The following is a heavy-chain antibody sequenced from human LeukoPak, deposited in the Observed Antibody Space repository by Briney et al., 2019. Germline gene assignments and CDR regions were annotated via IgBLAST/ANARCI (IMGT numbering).Heavy chain of an antibody. CDR2: IYYSGST. CDR3: ARSLAGRWFDP. D-gene: IGHD3-16*01. V-gene: IGHV4-39*01. J-gene: IGHJ5*02. CDR1: GGSISSSSYS. Sequence: PSETLSLTCTVSGGSISSSSYSWGWIRQPPGKGLEWIGSIYYSGSTYYNPSLKSRVTISVDTSKNQFSLKLSSVTAADTAVYYCARSLAGRWFDPWGQGTLVTVSS.